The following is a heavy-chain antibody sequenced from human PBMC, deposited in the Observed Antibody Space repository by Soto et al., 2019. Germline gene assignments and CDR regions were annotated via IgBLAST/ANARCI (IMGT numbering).Heavy chain of an antibody. Sequence: GSVKVSFNTSGYPFTSSGISLVRQAPGQGPEWMGWISTYNGNTNYAQNLQGRVTMTTDTSTSTAYMELRGLRSDDTAVYYCARKVAGYFDYWGQGTLVTVSS. CDR2: ISTYNGNT. V-gene: IGHV1-18*01. CDR3: ARKVAGYFDY. D-gene: IGHD6-19*01. CDR1: GYPFTSSG. J-gene: IGHJ4*02.